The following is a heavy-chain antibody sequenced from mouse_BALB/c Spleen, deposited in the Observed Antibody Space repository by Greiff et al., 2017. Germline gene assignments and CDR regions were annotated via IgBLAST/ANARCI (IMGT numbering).Heavy chain of an antibody. J-gene: IGHJ2*01. CDR3: ARLEGTGTTYFDY. CDR2: ISSGGSYT. Sequence: EVKVVESGGGLVKPGGSLKLSCAASGFTFSSYGMSWVRQTPDKRLEWVATISSGGSYTYYPDSVKGRFTISRDNAKNTLYLQMSSLKSEDTAMYYCARLEGTGTTYFDYWGQGTTLTVSS. D-gene: IGHD4-1*01. CDR1: GFTFSSYG. V-gene: IGHV5-6*03.